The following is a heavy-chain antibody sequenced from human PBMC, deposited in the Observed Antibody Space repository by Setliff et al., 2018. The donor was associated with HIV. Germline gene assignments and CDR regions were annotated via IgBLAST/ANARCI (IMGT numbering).Heavy chain of an antibody. D-gene: IGHD3-16*01. CDR2: INPSGGST. Sequence: GASVKVSCKSSGYTFTSYYMHWVRQAPGQGLEWMGIINPSGGSTSYAQKFQGRLTMTSDTSTSTVHMELSSLRSEDTAVYYCARAVASRNIRGEYSFDYWGQGTLVTVSS. CDR1: GYTFTSYY. V-gene: IGHV1-46*01. J-gene: IGHJ4*02. CDR3: ARAVASRNIRGEYSFDY.